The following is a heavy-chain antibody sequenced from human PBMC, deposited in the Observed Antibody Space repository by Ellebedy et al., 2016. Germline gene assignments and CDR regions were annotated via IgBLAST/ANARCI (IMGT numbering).Heavy chain of an antibody. CDR3: ARVPYGSGSYRVDY. V-gene: IGHV3-21*01. D-gene: IGHD3-10*01. Sequence: GGSLRLSXAASGFTFSSYSMNWVRQAPGKGLEWVSSISDSSSYIYYADSVKGRFTISRDNAKYSLYLQMSSLRAEDTAVYYCARVPYGSGSYRVDYWGQGTLVTVSS. CDR1: GFTFSSYS. J-gene: IGHJ4*02. CDR2: ISDSSSYI.